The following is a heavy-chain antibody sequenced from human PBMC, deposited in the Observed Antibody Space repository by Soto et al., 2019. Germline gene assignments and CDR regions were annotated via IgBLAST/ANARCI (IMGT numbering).Heavy chain of an antibody. CDR2: ISSGGDYI. J-gene: IGHJ4*02. V-gene: IGHV3-21*01. CDR3: ARENIPGSTGSYFPDY. Sequence: EVQLVESGGGLVQPGGSLRLSCAASGFTFSIYSMNWFRQAPGKAPEWISCISSGGDYIHYADSVTGRFTISRDNAKNSLFLQVKFLRAEDTAVYYCARENIPGSTGSYFPDYWGQGTLVTVSS. D-gene: IGHD1-26*01. CDR1: GFTFSIYS.